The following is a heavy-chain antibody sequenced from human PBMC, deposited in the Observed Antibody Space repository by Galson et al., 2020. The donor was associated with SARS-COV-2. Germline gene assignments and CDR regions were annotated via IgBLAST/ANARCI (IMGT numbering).Heavy chain of an antibody. CDR2: IKQDGSEK. J-gene: IGHJ4*02. V-gene: IGHV3-7*01. CDR3: ARVRGGLAVPGAFDY. D-gene: IGHD6-19*01. Sequence: GGSLRLSCAASGFTFSSYWMTWVRQAPGKGLEWVANIKQDGSEKYYVDSVKGRFTISRDNAKNSLDLKMNSLRAEDTAVYYCARVRGGLAVPGAFDYWGQGTLVTASS. CDR1: GFTFSSYW.